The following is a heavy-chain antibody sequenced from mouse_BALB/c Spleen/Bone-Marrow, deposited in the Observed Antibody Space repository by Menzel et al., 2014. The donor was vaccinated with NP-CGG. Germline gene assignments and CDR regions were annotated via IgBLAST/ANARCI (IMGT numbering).Heavy chain of an antibody. Sequence: VQLQQSGPGLVKPSQSLSLTCSVTGYSITSGYYWSWLWQFPGNKLEWMGYITYDGSNNYNPSLKNRISITRDTSKNQFFLKLNSVTTEDTATYYCARDRGFDYWGQGTTLTVSS. J-gene: IGHJ2*01. CDR1: GYSITSGYY. V-gene: IGHV3-6*01. CDR2: ITYDGSN. CDR3: ARDRGFDY.